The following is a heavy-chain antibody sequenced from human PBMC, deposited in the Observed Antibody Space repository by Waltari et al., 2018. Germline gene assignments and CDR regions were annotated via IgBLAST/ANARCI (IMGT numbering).Heavy chain of an antibody. CDR2: INPSGGST. D-gene: IGHD3-22*01. CDR3: ARLTYYYDSSGQYPGAFDI. V-gene: IGHV1-46*01. J-gene: IGHJ3*02. CDR1: GYTFTSYY. Sequence: QVQLVQSGAEVKKPGASVKVSCKASGYTFTSYYMHWVRQAPGQGLEWMGIINPSGGSTSYAQKFQGRVTMTRDTSTSTVYMELSSLRSEDTAVYYCARLTYYYDSSGQYPGAFDIWGQGTMVTVSS.